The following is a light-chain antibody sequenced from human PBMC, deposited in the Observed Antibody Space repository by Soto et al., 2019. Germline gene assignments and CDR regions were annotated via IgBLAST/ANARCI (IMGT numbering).Light chain of an antibody. J-gene: IGKJ4*01. CDR3: QQYGSSPPLT. CDR1: QSVSSNY. Sequence: EIVLTQSPGTLSLSPGERATLSCRASQSVSSNYLAWYQQKPGQAPRLLIYGASSRATGIPDRFSGSGCGTDFTLTISRLEPEDFVVYYCQQYGSSPPLTFGGGTKVEIK. V-gene: IGKV3-20*01. CDR2: GAS.